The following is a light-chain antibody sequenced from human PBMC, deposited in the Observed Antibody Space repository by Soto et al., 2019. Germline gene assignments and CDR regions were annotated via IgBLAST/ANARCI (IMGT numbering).Light chain of an antibody. Sequence: QSALTQPASVSGSPGQPITISCTGTSSDVGGYNYVSWYQQHPGKGPKLMIYEVSNRPSGVSNRFSGSRSGNTASLTISGLQAEDEADYYCSSYTSSSTPYVVGTGTKVTGL. J-gene: IGLJ1*01. CDR3: SSYTSSSTPYV. V-gene: IGLV2-14*01. CDR1: SSDVGGYNY. CDR2: EVS.